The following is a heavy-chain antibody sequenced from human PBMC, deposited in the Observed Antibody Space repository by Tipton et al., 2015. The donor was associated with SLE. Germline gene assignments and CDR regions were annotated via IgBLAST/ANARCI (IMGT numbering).Heavy chain of an antibody. D-gene: IGHD3-10*01. Sequence: TLSLTCTVSGYSISSGYYWGWIRQPPGKGLEWIGSIYHSGSTYYNPSLKSRVTISVDTSKNQFSLKLSSVTAADTAVYYCAGPAPHPPLRRRFPTTVDTPNTEFSRVLSPGTAADAAVYYWAGPEAGIVGALGASFYWGQGTLVTVSS. CDR1: GYSISSGYY. CDR2: IYHSGST. J-gene: IGHJ4*02. CDR3: AGPAPHPPLRRRFPTTVDTPNTEFSRVLSPGTAADAAVYYWAGPEAGIVGALGASFY. V-gene: IGHV4-38-2*02.